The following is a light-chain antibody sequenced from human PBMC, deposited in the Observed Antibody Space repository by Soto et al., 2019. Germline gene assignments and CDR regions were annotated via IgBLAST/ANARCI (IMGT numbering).Light chain of an antibody. CDR1: SSDVGTYNL. CDR3: CSYAPYHVLI. V-gene: IGLV2-23*02. CDR2: EVT. J-gene: IGLJ2*01. Sequence: QSALTQPASVSGSPGQSITISCTGTSSDVGTYNLVSWYRQHPGKAPKLMIYEVTKRPSGVSDRFSGSKSGNTASLTISGLQAEDEADYYCCSYAPYHVLIFGGGTKLTVL.